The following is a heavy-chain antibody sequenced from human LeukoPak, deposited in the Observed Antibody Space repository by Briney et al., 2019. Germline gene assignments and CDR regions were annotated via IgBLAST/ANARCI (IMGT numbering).Heavy chain of an antibody. CDR3: ARALSDVFGGGNKDH. D-gene: IGHD4-23*01. V-gene: IGHV1-18*01. J-gene: IGHJ4*02. CDR1: GYRFISYG. CDR2: ISAYNGNT. Sequence: GASVKVSCKASGYRFISYGFSWVRQAPGQGLEWMGWISAYNGNTNYAQKFQGRVTMTTDTSTSTVYMEVRSLRSDDTAVYYCARALSDVFGGGNKDHGGKGTLV.